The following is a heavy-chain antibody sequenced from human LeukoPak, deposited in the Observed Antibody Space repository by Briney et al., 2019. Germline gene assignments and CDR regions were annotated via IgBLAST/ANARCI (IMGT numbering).Heavy chain of an antibody. D-gene: IGHD3-10*01. V-gene: IGHV4-39*07. CDR1: GASISSASDY. Sequence: PSETLSLTCAVSGASISSASDYWGWIRQPPGKGLEWLGSIYYGGSTYDNPSLKRRVTMSVATSKNQFSLKLSSVTAADTAVYYCARGGYYYGSGSYYPGYFDYWGQGTLVTVSS. J-gene: IGHJ4*02. CDR3: ARGGYYYGSGSYYPGYFDY. CDR2: IYYGGST.